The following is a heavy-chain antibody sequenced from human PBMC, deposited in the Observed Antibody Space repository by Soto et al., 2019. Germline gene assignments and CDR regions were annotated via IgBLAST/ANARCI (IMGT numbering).Heavy chain of an antibody. Sequence: GGSLRLSCAASGFPFNNAWINWVRQVPGKGLEWVGRVKSKADGGSGDYAAPVKGRFVVSRDDSKDTLYLQMNSLKTEDTAVYYCTTGLSPYYDILTGYYDPSYYDYGMDVWGQGTTVTVSS. V-gene: IGHV3-15*07. J-gene: IGHJ6*02. CDR1: GFPFNNAW. D-gene: IGHD3-9*01. CDR3: TTGLSPYYDILTGYYDPSYYDYGMDV. CDR2: VKSKADGGSG.